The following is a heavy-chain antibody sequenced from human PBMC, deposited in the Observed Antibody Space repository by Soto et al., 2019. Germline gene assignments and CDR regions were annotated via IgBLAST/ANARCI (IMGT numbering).Heavy chain of an antibody. V-gene: IGHV3-21*01. CDR1: GFTFSSYS. Sequence: GGSLRLSCAASGFTFSSYSMNWVRQAPGKGLEWVSSISSSSSYIYYADSVKGRFTISRDNAKNSLYLQMNSLRAEDTAVYYCASLDSSGYYLTQRFDYWGQGTLVTVPQ. D-gene: IGHD3-22*01. CDR2: ISSSSSYI. J-gene: IGHJ4*02. CDR3: ASLDSSGYYLTQRFDY.